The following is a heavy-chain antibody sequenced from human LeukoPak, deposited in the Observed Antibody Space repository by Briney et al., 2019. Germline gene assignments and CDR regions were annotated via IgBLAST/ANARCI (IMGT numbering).Heavy chain of an antibody. Sequence: GGSLRLSCAASGFTFSSYAMSWVRQAPGKGLEWVSAISGSGGSTYYADSVKGRFTISRDNSKNTLYLQMNSLRAEDTAVYYCAKEAYCSSTSCAQGGAFDIWGQGTMVTVSS. CDR1: GFTFSSYA. V-gene: IGHV3-23*01. D-gene: IGHD2-2*01. CDR2: ISGSGGST. J-gene: IGHJ3*02. CDR3: AKEAYCSSTSCAQGGAFDI.